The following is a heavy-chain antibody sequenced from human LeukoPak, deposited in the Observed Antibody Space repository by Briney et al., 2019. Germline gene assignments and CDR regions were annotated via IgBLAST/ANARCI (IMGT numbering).Heavy chain of an antibody. Sequence: PSETLSLTCTVSGGSISGYYWSWIRQPPGKGPEWIGYIYYSGHTNYNPSLKSRVTISVDTSKNQFSLKMRSVTAADTAVYYCARDRRDTSMVWDYWGQGTLVTVSS. CDR1: GGSISGYY. J-gene: IGHJ4*02. D-gene: IGHD5-18*01. CDR3: ARDRRDTSMVWDY. CDR2: IYYSGHT. V-gene: IGHV4-59*01.